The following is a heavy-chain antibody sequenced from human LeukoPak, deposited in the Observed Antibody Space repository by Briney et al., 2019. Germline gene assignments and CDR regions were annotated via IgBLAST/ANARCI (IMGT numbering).Heavy chain of an antibody. D-gene: IGHD6-13*01. V-gene: IGHV3-48*03. CDR3: AKGPRSSSWSDAGFDY. CDR2: ISSSGSTI. Sequence: GGSLRLSCAASGFTFSTYEMNWVRQAPGKGLEWVSYISSSGSTIYYADSVKGRFTISRDNAKNSLYLQMNSLRAEDTAVYYCAKGPRSSSWSDAGFDYWGQGTLVTVSS. CDR1: GFTFSTYE. J-gene: IGHJ4*02.